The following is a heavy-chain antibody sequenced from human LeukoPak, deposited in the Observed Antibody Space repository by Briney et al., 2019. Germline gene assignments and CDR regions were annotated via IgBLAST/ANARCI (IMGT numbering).Heavy chain of an antibody. CDR2: MSGSGGST. Sequence: GGSLRLSCAASGSVFTFSNAWMRWVRQAPGKGLEWVSAMSGSGGSTYYADSVKGRFTISRDNSKNTMSLQMNSLRADDTAVYFCARVQRQLWFGEFDYWGQGTLVTVSS. J-gene: IGHJ4*02. V-gene: IGHV3-23*01. CDR1: GSVFTFSNAW. D-gene: IGHD3-10*01. CDR3: ARVQRQLWFGEFDY.